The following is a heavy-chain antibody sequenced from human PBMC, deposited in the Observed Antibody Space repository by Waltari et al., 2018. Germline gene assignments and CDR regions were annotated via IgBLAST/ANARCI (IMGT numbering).Heavy chain of an antibody. CDR1: GASLSRYF. D-gene: IGHD4-17*01. CDR2: IYSDGRT. Sequence: QVQLQESGPGLVRPSETLSLTCTVSGASLSRYFWSWIRPPGGKGLEWIGRIYSDGRTNYNPSLKSRVTMSLDTSNNQFSLKLSSVTAADTAVYYCARAPRPMTTVTRYNDLDYYHYMDVWGKGTTVTVSS. V-gene: IGHV4-4*07. J-gene: IGHJ6*03. CDR3: ARAPRPMTTVTRYNDLDYYHYMDV.